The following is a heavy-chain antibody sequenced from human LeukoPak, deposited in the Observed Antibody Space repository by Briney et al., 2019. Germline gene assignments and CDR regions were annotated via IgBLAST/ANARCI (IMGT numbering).Heavy chain of an antibody. CDR3: AKGGQLWFLVPYYFDY. J-gene: IGHJ4*02. CDR2: INQDGSQK. V-gene: IGHV3-7*01. CDR1: GFTFSSFW. D-gene: IGHD5-18*01. Sequence: GGSLRLSCAASGFTFSSFWMTWGRQAPGKGLEWVANINQDGSQKNYVDSVKGRFTISRDNAQNLLYLQMNSLRAEDTAVYYCAKGGQLWFLVPYYFDYWGQGTLVTVSS.